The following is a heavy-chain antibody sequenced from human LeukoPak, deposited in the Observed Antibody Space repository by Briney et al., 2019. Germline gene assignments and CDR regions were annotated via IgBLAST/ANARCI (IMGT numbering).Heavy chain of an antibody. J-gene: IGHJ4*02. V-gene: IGHV3-21*01. CDR3: ARYTESLYYFDY. CDR2: ISSSSSYI. Sequence: GGSLRLSCAASGFTFSSYSMNWVRQAPGKGLEWVSSISSSSSYIYYADSVKGRFTISRDNAKNSLYLQMNSLRAEDTAAYYCARYTESLYYFDYWGQGTLVTVSS. CDR1: GFTFSSYS.